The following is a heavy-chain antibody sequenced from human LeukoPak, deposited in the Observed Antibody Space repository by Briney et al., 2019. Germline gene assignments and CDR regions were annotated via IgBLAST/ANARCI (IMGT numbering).Heavy chain of an antibody. D-gene: IGHD3-10*01. CDR1: GFTFSNSW. Sequence: GGSLRLSCAASGFTFSNSWMHWVRQAPGKGLVWVSRINSDGKTTSYADSVKGRFTISRDNAENTLFLQMNSLRAEDTALYYCAKDPSLWFGELLGAFDIWGQGTMVTVSS. CDR3: AKDPSLWFGELLGAFDI. V-gene: IGHV3-74*01. CDR2: INSDGKTT. J-gene: IGHJ3*02.